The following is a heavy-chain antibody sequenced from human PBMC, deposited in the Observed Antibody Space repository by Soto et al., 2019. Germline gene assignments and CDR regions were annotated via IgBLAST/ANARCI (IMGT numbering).Heavy chain of an antibody. CDR1: GGSFSGYY. V-gene: IGHV4-34*01. Sequence: PSETLSLTCAVYGGSFSGYYWSWIRQPPGKGLEWIGEINHSGSTNYNPSLKSRVTISVDTSKNQFSLKLSSVTAADTAVYYCAREIAVAPYYSYGMDVWGHGTTVTVSS. CDR2: INHSGST. J-gene: IGHJ6*02. D-gene: IGHD6-19*01. CDR3: AREIAVAPYYSYGMDV.